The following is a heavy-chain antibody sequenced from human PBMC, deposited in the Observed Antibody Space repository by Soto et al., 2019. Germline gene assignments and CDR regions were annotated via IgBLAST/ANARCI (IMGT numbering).Heavy chain of an antibody. V-gene: IGHV3-23*01. Sequence: PXGSLRLACTACGFTFSSYAMSWVRQAPGKELEWVSTIIGNSGKTNYAESVKGRFSISRDNSKNTVHLQLDSLRAEDTAVYFCAKLGFVLMELYYFHQWGQGTLVTVSS. CDR3: AKLGFVLMELYYFHQ. J-gene: IGHJ4*01. CDR2: IIGNSGKT. D-gene: IGHD2-8*01. CDR1: GFTFSSYA.